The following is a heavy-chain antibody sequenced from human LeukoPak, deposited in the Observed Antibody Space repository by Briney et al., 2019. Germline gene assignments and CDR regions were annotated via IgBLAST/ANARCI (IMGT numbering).Heavy chain of an antibody. Sequence: GGSLRHSCAAAGFTCSTYSMNWVRQAPGKGLEWVSSISSSSSYIYYADLVKGRFTISRDNAKNSLYLQMNSLRAADTAVYYCARVVVAASIDSSGLYNWFDPWGQGTLVTVSS. D-gene: IGHD3-22*01. V-gene: IGHV3-21*01. J-gene: IGHJ5*02. CDR1: GFTCSTYS. CDR3: ARVVVAASIDSSGLYNWFDP. CDR2: ISSSSSYI.